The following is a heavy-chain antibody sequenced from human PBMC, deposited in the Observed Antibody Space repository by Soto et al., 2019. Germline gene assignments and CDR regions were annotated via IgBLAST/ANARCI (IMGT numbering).Heavy chain of an antibody. CDR3: ARGSYRHNWFDP. J-gene: IGHJ5*02. CDR2: ISGSGGST. D-gene: IGHD3-16*02. CDR1: GFTFSSYA. V-gene: IGHV3-23*01. Sequence: GSLRLSCAASGFTFSSYAMSWVRQAPGKGLEWVSAISGSGGSTYYADSVKGRFTISRDNSKNTLYLQMNSLRAEDTAVYYCARGSYRHNWFDPWGQGTLVTVSS.